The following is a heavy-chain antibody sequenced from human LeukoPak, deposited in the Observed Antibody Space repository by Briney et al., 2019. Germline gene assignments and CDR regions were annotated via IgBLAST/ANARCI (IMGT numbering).Heavy chain of an antibody. CDR3: ARDVYYGSGSPRLDY. Sequence: GGSLRLSCAASGFTFSSYGMSWVRQAPGKGLEWVSAISGSGGSTYYADSVKGRFTISRDNSKNTLYLQMNSLRVEDTGVYYYARDVYYGSGSPRLDYWGQGTLVTVSS. CDR1: GFTFSSYG. J-gene: IGHJ4*02. V-gene: IGHV3-23*01. CDR2: ISGSGGST. D-gene: IGHD3-10*01.